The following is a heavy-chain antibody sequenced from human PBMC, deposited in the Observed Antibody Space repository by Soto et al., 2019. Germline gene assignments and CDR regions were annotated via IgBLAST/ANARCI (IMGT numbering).Heavy chain of an antibody. Sequence: GGSLRLSCAASGFTFSSYAMYWVRQAPGKGLEWVAVISYDGSNKYYADSVKGRFTISRDNSKNTLYLQMNSLRAEETAVYYCAREMSYYGSGSYYRARDYYYGMDVWGQGTTVTVSS. CDR2: ISYDGSNK. V-gene: IGHV3-30-3*01. D-gene: IGHD3-10*01. J-gene: IGHJ6*02. CDR3: AREMSYYGSGSYYRARDYYYGMDV. CDR1: GFTFSSYA.